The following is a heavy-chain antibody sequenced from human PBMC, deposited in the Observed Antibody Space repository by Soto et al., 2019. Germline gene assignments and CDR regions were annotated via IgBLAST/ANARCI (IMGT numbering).Heavy chain of an antibody. V-gene: IGHV4-61*08. Sequence: PSETLSLTCGVFGGSISSGGYSWSWIRQPPGKGLEWIGYIFYSGSTNYNPSLKSRVTISVDTSKNQFSLKLNSMTAADTAVYYCARHNYGSGSTYFDYWGQGTLVTV. CDR2: IFYSGST. J-gene: IGHJ4*02. CDR3: ARHNYGSGSTYFDY. D-gene: IGHD3-10*01. CDR1: GGSISSGGYS.